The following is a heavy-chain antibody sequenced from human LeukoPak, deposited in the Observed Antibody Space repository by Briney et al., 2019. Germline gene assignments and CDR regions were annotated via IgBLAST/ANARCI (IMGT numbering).Heavy chain of an antibody. CDR2: IYYSGST. CDR1: GGSISSYY. Sequence: SETLSLTCTVSGGSISSYYWSWIRQPPGKGLEWIGYIYYSGSTNYNPSLKSRVTISVDTSKNQFSLKLSPVTAADTAVYYCARGELLWFGEAPEYFQHWGQGTLVTVSS. V-gene: IGHV4-59*01. J-gene: IGHJ1*01. CDR3: ARGELLWFGEAPEYFQH. D-gene: IGHD3-10*01.